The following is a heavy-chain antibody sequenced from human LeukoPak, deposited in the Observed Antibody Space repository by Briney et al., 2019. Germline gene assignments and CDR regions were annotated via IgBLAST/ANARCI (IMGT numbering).Heavy chain of an antibody. CDR1: GGSITSYY. Sequence: PSETLSLTCTVSGGSITSYYWSWIRQPPGKGLEWIGNIYYSGSTNYNPSLKSRVTISADTSKNQLSLKLSSVTAADKAVYYWARHHRDGYYDFWSGYYDAFDIWGQGTMVTVSS. CDR3: ARHHRDGYYDFWSGYYDAFDI. J-gene: IGHJ3*02. V-gene: IGHV4-59*08. D-gene: IGHD3-3*01. CDR2: IYYSGST.